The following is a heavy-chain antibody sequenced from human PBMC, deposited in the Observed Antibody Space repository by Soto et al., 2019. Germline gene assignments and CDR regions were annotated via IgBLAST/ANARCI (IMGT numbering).Heavy chain of an antibody. D-gene: IGHD1-26*01. V-gene: IGHV4-4*07. Sequence: SETLSLTCTVSGGSISSHYWTWIRQPAGKGLEWIGRIYSTGSTNYNPSLESRVTMSVDTSKNQFSLTLSSVTAADTAVYYCAREKDYYFSALDVWGQGTTVNVSS. CDR2: IYSTGST. J-gene: IGHJ6*02. CDR1: GGSISSHY. CDR3: AREKDYYFSALDV.